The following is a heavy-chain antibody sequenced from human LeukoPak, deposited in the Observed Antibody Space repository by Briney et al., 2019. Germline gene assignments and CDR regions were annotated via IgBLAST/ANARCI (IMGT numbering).Heavy chain of an antibody. CDR2: IYYSGST. CDR1: GGSISSSSYY. Sequence: SETLSLTCTVSGGSISSSSYYWGWIRQPPGKGLEWIGSIYYSGSTYYNPSLKSRVTISVDTSKNQFSLKLSSVTAADTAVYYCAGPSFGVVTPTYFDYWGQGTLVTVSS. J-gene: IGHJ4*02. D-gene: IGHD3-3*01. CDR3: AGPSFGVVTPTYFDY. V-gene: IGHV4-39*01.